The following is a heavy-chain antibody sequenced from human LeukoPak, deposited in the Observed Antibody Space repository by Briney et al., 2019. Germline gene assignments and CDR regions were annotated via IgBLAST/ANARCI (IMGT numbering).Heavy chain of an antibody. J-gene: IGHJ4*02. CDR3: ARHNYHERGSTDY. CDR1: GFTFSSYG. Sequence: GGSLRLSCAASGFTFSSYGMHWVRQAPGKGLEWVAFIRYDGSNKYYADSVKGRFTISRDNAKNSLYLQMSSLRAEDTAVYYCARHNYHERGSTDYWGQGTLVTVSS. V-gene: IGHV3-30*02. CDR2: IRYDGSNK. D-gene: IGHD5-24*01.